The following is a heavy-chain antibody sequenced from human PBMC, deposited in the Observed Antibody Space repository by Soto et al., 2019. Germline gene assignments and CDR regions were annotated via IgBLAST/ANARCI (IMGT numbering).Heavy chain of an antibody. Sequence: QVQLVESGGGVVQPGRSLRLSCAAPGFTFTTYGMHWVRQAPGKGLEWVAVISYDGRNKYYADSVKGRFTVSRDNSNNTVYLQLNSLRAEDTAVYSCAKDTFAYWSGGSCLYSYGRDVLGQGTTVTVSS. D-gene: IGHD2-15*01. CDR2: ISYDGRNK. CDR3: AKDTFAYWSGGSCLYSYGRDV. J-gene: IGHJ6*02. V-gene: IGHV3-30*18. CDR1: GFTFTTYG.